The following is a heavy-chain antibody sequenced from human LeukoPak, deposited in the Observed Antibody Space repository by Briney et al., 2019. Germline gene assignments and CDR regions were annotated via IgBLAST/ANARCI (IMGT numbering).Heavy chain of an antibody. Sequence: GGSLRLSCAASGFTFSSYSMNWVRQAPGKGLEWVSYISSSSTIYYADSVKGRFTISRDNAKNSLYLQMNSLRAEDTAVYYCARDKASYYFDYWGQGTLVTVSS. V-gene: IGHV3-48*01. CDR3: ARDKASYYFDY. J-gene: IGHJ4*02. D-gene: IGHD6-6*01. CDR1: GFTFSSYS. CDR2: ISSSSTI.